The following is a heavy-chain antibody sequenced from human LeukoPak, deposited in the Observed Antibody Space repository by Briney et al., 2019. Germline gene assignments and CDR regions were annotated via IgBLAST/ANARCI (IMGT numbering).Heavy chain of an antibody. CDR1: GFTFSSYA. CDR2: ISGSGGST. V-gene: IGHV3-23*01. CDR3: AKAWGGGTYTFDY. D-gene: IGHD1-26*01. J-gene: IGHJ4*02. Sequence: GGSLRLSCAASGFTFSSYAMSWVRQAPGKGLEWVSAISGSGGSTYYADSVKGRFSISRDNSKNTLYLQMDSLRADDTAIYYCAKAWGGGTYTFDYWGQGTVVTVSS.